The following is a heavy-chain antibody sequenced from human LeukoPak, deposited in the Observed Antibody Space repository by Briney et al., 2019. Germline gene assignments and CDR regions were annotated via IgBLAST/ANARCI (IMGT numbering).Heavy chain of an antibody. D-gene: IGHD6-19*01. J-gene: IGHJ4*02. CDR1: GGSISSSSYY. Sequence: PSETLSLTCTVSGGSISSSSYYWGWIRHPPGKGLEWVGSIYYSGSTYYNPSLKSRVAISVDTSKNQFSLKLSSVTAADTAVYYCARPYSSGWIYFDYWGQGTLVTVSS. CDR2: IYYSGST. V-gene: IGHV4-39*01. CDR3: ARPYSSGWIYFDY.